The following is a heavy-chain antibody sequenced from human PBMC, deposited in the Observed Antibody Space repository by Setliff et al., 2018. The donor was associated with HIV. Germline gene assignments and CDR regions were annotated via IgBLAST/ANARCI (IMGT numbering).Heavy chain of an antibody. V-gene: IGHV4-39*07. J-gene: IGHJ4*02. CDR2: ISYSGTT. CDR3: ARGGGYDRSGDFDY. Sequence: SETLSLTCAVSGDSVSSSDSHWGWIRQPPGKRLEWIGTISYSGTTYYNPSLRSRVTMSVDTSKNQFSLKLSSVTAADTAVYYCARGGGYDRSGDFDYWGLGTLVTVSS. D-gene: IGHD3-22*01. CDR1: GDSVSSSDSH.